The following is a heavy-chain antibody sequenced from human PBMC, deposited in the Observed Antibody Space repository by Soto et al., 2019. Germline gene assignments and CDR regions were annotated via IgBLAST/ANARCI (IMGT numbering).Heavy chain of an antibody. V-gene: IGHV5-51*01. Sequence: GESLKISCKGSGYSFTSYWIGWVRQMPGKGLEWMGITYPGDSDTRYSPSFQGQVTISADKSISTAYPQWSSLKASGTAMYYCAGHYYYDSSGQNAAGWAFDIWGQGTMVTVSS. CDR3: AGHYYYDSSGQNAAGWAFDI. J-gene: IGHJ3*02. CDR2: TYPGDSDT. D-gene: IGHD3-22*01. CDR1: GYSFTSYW.